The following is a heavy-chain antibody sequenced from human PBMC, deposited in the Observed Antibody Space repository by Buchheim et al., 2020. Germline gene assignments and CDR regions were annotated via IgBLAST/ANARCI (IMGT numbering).Heavy chain of an antibody. J-gene: IGHJ4*02. Sequence: QVQLVESGGGVVQPGRSLRLSCAASGFTFSSYGMHWVRQAPGKGLEWVAVISYDGSNKYYADSVKGRFTISRDNSKNTLYLQMNSLRAEDTAAYYCAKDAERYYYDSSGHFDYWGQGTL. D-gene: IGHD3-22*01. CDR1: GFTFSSYG. CDR2: ISYDGSNK. V-gene: IGHV3-30*18. CDR3: AKDAERYYYDSSGHFDY.